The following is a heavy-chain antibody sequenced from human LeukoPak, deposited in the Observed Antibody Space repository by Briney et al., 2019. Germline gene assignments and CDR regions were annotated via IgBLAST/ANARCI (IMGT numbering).Heavy chain of an antibody. Sequence: SQTLSLTCTVSGGSISSGDYYWSWIRQPPGKGLEWIGYIYYSGSTYYNPSLKSRVTISVDTSKNQFSLKLSSVTAAYTAVYYCARDPSYDFWSDYRYYFDYWGQGTLVTVSS. V-gene: IGHV4-30-4*08. J-gene: IGHJ4*02. CDR2: IYYSGST. D-gene: IGHD3-3*01. CDR3: ARDPSYDFWSDYRYYFDY. CDR1: GGSISSGDYY.